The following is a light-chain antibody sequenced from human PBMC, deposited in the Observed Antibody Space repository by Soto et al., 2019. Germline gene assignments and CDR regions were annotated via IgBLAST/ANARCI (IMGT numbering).Light chain of an antibody. CDR3: ATWDDNLNGVI. V-gene: IGLV1-44*01. J-gene: IGLJ2*01. CDR1: DSNIGSNT. CDR2: SDD. Sequence: QSVLTQPPSASGTPGQRVTISCSGSDSNIGSNTAHWYQQLPGMAPKLLIFSDDKRPSGVPARFSGLKSGTSASLAISGLQSADEADYYCATWDDNLNGVIFGGGTKLTVL.